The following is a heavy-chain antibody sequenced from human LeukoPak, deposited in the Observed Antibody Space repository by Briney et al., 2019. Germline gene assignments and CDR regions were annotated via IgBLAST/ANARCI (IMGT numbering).Heavy chain of an antibody. CDR2: INPNSGGT. CDR1: GYTFTGYY. J-gene: IGHJ4*02. CDR3: ARDPITIFGVVIARFDY. Sequence: ASVRVSCKASGYTFTGYYMHWVRQAPGQGLEWMGWINPNSGGTNYAQKFQGRVTMTRDTSISTAYMELSRLRSDDTAVYYCARDPITIFGVVIARFDYWGQGTLVTVSS. V-gene: IGHV1-2*02. D-gene: IGHD3-3*01.